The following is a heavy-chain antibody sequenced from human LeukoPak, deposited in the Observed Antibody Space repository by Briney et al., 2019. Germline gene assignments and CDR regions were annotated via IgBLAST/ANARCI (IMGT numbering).Heavy chain of an antibody. V-gene: IGHV3-23*01. J-gene: IGHJ4*02. Sequence: PGGSLRLSCAASRFTFRNYAMNWVRQAPGEGLEWVSQISGSGGETYYADSVKGRFTISRDNTENTLYLQMNSLRAEDTALYYCVKRSRDGYNSPLDNWGQGTLVTVSS. CDR3: VKRSRDGYNSPLDN. CDR2: ISGSGGET. CDR1: RFTFRNYA. D-gene: IGHD5-24*01.